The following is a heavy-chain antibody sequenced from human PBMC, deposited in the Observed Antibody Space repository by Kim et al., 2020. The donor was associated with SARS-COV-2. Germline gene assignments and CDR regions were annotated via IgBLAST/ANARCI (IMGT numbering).Heavy chain of an antibody. CDR3: ARGGGAMGFDY. Sequence: ANYAQKVQGRVTITADESTSTAYMELSSLRSEDTAVYYCARGGGAMGFDYWGQGTLVTVSS. V-gene: IGHV1-69*01. J-gene: IGHJ4*02. CDR2: A. D-gene: IGHD5-18*01.